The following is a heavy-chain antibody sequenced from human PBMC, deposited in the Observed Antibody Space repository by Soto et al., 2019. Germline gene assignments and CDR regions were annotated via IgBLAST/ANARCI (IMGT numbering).Heavy chain of an antibody. V-gene: IGHV1-58*02. Sequence: VKVSCKASGFTFTSSAMQWVRQARGQRLEWIGWIVVGSGNTNYAQKFQERVTITRDMSTSTAYMELSSLRSEDTAVYYCAADTLGYDFWSGYYNAPRFDYWGQGTLVTVSS. J-gene: IGHJ4*02. CDR2: IVVGSGNT. D-gene: IGHD3-3*01. CDR3: AADTLGYDFWSGYYNAPRFDY. CDR1: GFTFTSSA.